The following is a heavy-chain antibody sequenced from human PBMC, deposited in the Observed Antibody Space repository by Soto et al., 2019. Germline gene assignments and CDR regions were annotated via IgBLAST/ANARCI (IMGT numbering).Heavy chain of an antibody. J-gene: IGHJ4*02. CDR1: GYTFTSYG. CDR3: AREARGDVWEMATTLFDY. V-gene: IGHV1-18*01. CDR2: ISAYNGNT. D-gene: IGHD3-16*01. Sequence: QVQLVQSGAEVKKPGASVKVSCKASGYTFTSYGISWVRQAPGQGLEWMGWISAYNGNTNYAQKLQGRVTMTTDTSTSTAYMELRSLRSDDTAVYYCAREARGDVWEMATTLFDYWGQGTLVTVSS.